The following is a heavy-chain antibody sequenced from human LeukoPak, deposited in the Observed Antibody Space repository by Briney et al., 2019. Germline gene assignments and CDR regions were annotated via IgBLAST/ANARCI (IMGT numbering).Heavy chain of an antibody. V-gene: IGHV3-30*18. CDR2: ISYDGSNK. Sequence: GGSLRLSCAASGFTFSSYGMHWVRQAPGKGLEWVAVISYDGSNKYYADSVKGRFTISRDNSKNTLYLQMNSLRAEDTAVYYCAKPPSGYSSGWYRFAFDYWGQGTLVTVSS. CDR1: GFTFSSYG. J-gene: IGHJ4*02. CDR3: AKPPSGYSSGWYRFAFDY. D-gene: IGHD6-19*01.